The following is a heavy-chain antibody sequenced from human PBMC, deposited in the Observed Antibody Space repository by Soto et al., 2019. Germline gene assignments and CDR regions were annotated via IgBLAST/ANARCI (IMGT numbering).Heavy chain of an antibody. CDR2: ISAYNGNT. CDR3: ARNNDFWSGKTNYYYYCMDV. CDR1: GYTFPSYG. Sequence: ASVKVSCKASGYTFPSYGISWVRQAPGQGLEWMGWISAYNGNTNYAQKLQGRVTMTTDTSTSTAYMELRSLRADDTAVYYCARNNDFWSGKTNYYYYCMDVWGQGTTVTVSS. J-gene: IGHJ6*02. V-gene: IGHV1-18*01. D-gene: IGHD3-3*01.